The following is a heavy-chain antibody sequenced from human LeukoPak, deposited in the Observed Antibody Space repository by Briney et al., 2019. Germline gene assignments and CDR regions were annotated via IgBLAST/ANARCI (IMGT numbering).Heavy chain of an antibody. J-gene: IGHJ5*02. Sequence: SETLSLTCAVYGGSFSGDYWSWIRQPPGKGLEWIGEINHSGSTNYNPSLKSRVTISVDTSKNQFSLKLRSVTAADTAVYYFSRQKPEYDILTGYYRMKVFDPWGQGTLVTVSS. V-gene: IGHV4-34*01. CDR3: SRQKPEYDILTGYYRMKVFDP. CDR1: GGSFSGDY. D-gene: IGHD3-9*01. CDR2: INHSGST.